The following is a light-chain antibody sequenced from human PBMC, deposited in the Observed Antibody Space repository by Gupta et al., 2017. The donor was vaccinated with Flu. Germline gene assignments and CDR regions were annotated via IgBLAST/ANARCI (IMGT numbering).Light chain of an antibody. Sequence: EIVMTQSPLSLSVTPGEPASISCRSSQSLMYRNGNNYLDWYLQKPGQSPQLLISLTSNRAFGVPDRFSGSGSGTDFTLKISRVEAEDVGVYYCMQALQTPRTFGQGTKLDIK. J-gene: IGKJ2*01. V-gene: IGKV2-28*01. CDR1: QSLMYRNGNNY. CDR3: MQALQTPRT. CDR2: LTS.